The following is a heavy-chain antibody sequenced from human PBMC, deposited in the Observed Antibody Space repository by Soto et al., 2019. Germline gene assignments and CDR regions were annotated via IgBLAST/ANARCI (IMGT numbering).Heavy chain of an antibody. CDR2: IYYSGST. V-gene: IGHV4-59*01. CDR3: ARGNDAFDI. J-gene: IGHJ3*02. Sequence: TSETLSLTCTVSGGSISSYYWSWIRQPPGKGLEWIGYIYYSGSTNYNPSPKSRVTISVDTSKNQFSLKLSSVTAADTAVYYCARGNDAFDIWGQGTMVTVSS. CDR1: GGSISSYY.